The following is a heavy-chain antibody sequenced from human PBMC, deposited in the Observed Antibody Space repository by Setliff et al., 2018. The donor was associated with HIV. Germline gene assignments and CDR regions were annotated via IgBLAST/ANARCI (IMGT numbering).Heavy chain of an antibody. D-gene: IGHD4-17*01. Sequence: ASVKVSCKASGFTFSDYYIHWVRQAPGQGLEWMGRISPNSDVTNYAQKFQGRVTMTRDTSIRTAYMEVSRLKSDDTAIYYCVRDLEPHYGDFGLFDYWGPGTLVTVSS. CDR2: ISPNSDVT. V-gene: IGHV1-2*06. CDR3: VRDLEPHYGDFGLFDY. CDR1: GFTFSDYY. J-gene: IGHJ4*02.